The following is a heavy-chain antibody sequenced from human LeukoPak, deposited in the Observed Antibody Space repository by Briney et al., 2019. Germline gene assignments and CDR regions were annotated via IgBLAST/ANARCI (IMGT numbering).Heavy chain of an antibody. CDR2: ISGNGAGT. CDR3: ARGITIFGVVTRPDY. D-gene: IGHD3-3*01. V-gene: IGHV3-23*01. Sequence: GGSLRLSCVASGFTFSSYAMTWVRQAPGKGLEWVSTISGNGAGTYYADSVKGRFTISRDNSKNTLYLQMNSLRAEDTAVYSCARGITIFGVVTRPDYWGQGTLVTVSS. CDR1: GFTFSSYA. J-gene: IGHJ4*02.